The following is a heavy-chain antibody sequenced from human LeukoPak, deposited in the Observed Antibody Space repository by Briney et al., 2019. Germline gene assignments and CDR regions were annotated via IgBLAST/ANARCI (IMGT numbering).Heavy chain of an antibody. CDR3: AKGRTLNQEDAFDI. CDR2: ISWNSGSI. D-gene: IGHD1-14*01. J-gene: IGHJ3*02. Sequence: PGGSLRLSCAASGFTFNDYAMYWVRQAPGKGLEWVSGISWNSGSIWYADSVKGRFTISRDNAKNSLYLRMNSLRTEDMALYYCAKGRTLNQEDAFDIWGQGTMVSVSS. V-gene: IGHV3-9*03. CDR1: GFTFNDYA.